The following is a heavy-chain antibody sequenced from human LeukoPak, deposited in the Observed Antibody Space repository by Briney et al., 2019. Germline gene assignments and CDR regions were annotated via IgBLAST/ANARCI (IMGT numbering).Heavy chain of an antibody. D-gene: IGHD1-26*01. CDR2: IYPGDSDT. CDR1: GYRFTSYW. J-gene: IGHJ4*02. CDR3: ATHSGSYSYYFDY. Sequence: GESLKISCKGSGYRFTSYWIGCVRQMPGKGLEWMGIIYPGDSDTSYSPSFQGQVTISADKSISTAYLQLNSLKASDTAMYYCATHSGSYSYYFDYWGQGTLVTVSS. V-gene: IGHV5-51*01.